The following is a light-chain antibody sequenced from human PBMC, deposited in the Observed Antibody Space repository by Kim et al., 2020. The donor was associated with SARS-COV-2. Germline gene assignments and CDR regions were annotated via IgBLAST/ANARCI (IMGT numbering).Light chain of an antibody. J-gene: IGKJ2*01. CDR3: LQDVTYTYT. Sequence: AIQMTQSPSSLSASVGDRVTITCRASQAVGHDLSWYQQKPPKAPELLIYAISSLQSGVPSRFSGSGSGADFTLTISGLQPEDSATYYCLQDVTYTYTFGQGTKVDIK. V-gene: IGKV1-6*01. CDR1: QAVGHD. CDR2: AIS.